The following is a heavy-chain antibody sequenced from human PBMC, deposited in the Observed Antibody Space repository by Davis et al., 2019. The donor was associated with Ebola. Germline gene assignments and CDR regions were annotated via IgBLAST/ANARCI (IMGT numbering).Heavy chain of an antibody. V-gene: IGHV3-21*01. CDR1: GFTFSSYS. J-gene: IGHJ6*02. CDR3: ASWFSVTTSGNYYYYYGMDV. CDR2: ISSSSSYI. Sequence: GGSLRLSCAASGFTFSSYSMNWVRQAPGKGLEWVSSISSSSSYIYYADSVKGRFTISRDNAKNSLYLQMNSLRAEETAVYYCASWFSVTTSGNYYYYYGMDVWGQGTTVTVSS. D-gene: IGHD4-17*01.